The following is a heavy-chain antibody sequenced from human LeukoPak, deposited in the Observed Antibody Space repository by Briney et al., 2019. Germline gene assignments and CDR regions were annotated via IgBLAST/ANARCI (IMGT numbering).Heavy chain of an antibody. CDR2: LFASGNY. Sequence: SETLSLTCSVSGGSITSPTYYWAWIRQSAENGLQYLGRLFASGNYNYNPSLKGRAAMSVDTSKSQISLKLTSVTGADTAVYYCAAFCASTSCLGHVFDVCGQGTMVTVSS. D-gene: IGHD2-2*01. J-gene: IGHJ3*01. CDR3: AAFCASTSCLGHVFDV. V-gene: IGHV4-61*02. CDR1: GGSITSPTYY.